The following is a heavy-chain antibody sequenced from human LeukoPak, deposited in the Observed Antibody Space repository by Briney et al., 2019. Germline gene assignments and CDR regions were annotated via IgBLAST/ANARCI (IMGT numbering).Heavy chain of an antibody. J-gene: IGHJ4*02. Sequence: PSQTLSLTCTVSGGPISSGSYYWSWIRQPAGKGLEWIGRIYTSGSTNYNPSLKSRVTISVDTSKNQFSLKLSSVTAADTAVYYCAREGDYYGSGSYYTPFDYWGQGTLVTVSS. CDR1: GGPISSGSYY. V-gene: IGHV4-61*02. CDR3: AREGDYYGSGSYYTPFDY. CDR2: IYTSGST. D-gene: IGHD3-10*01.